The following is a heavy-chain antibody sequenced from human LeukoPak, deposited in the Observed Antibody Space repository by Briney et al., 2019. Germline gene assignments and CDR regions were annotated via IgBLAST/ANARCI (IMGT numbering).Heavy chain of an antibody. J-gene: IGHJ4*02. D-gene: IGHD1-1*01. CDR1: GDSVSNSSTS. V-gene: IGHV6-1*01. CDR3: ARDLLITTGYALGY. Sequence: SQTLSLTCAISGDSVSNSSTSWSWARQSPSRGLEWLGRTYCRSRWYSEYGVSVGSRIIINADTCRNQFSLQLNSVTPEDTAVYYCARDLLITTGYALGYWGQGTLVTVSS. CDR2: TYCRSRWYS.